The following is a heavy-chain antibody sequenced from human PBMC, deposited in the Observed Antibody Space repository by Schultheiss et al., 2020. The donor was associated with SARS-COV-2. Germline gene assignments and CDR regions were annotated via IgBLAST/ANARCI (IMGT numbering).Heavy chain of an antibody. CDR3: AKDRDDFWSGYYYYYYGMDV. V-gene: IGHV7-4-1*01. CDR1: GYTFTSYG. J-gene: IGHJ6*02. D-gene: IGHD3-3*01. Sequence: ASVKVSCKASGYTFTSYGITWIRQAPGQGLEWVGWINTNTGNSTYARGFTGRFVFSLDTSVSTAYLRICSLKAEDTAVYYCAKDRDDFWSGYYYYYYGMDVWGQGTTVTVSS. CDR2: INTNTGNS.